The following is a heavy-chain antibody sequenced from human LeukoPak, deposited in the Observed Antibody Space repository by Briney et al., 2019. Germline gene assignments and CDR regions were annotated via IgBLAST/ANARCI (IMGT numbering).Heavy chain of an antibody. Sequence: SETLSLTCTVSGGSIYSTYYSGWIRQPPGKGLEWIGSMYYSGNAYYNPSLKSRVTISVDTSNNQFSLKLSSVTAADTAVYYCARLVMRLRAFDYWGQGTLVTVSS. D-gene: IGHD6-13*01. V-gene: IGHV4-39*01. CDR1: GGSIYSTYY. CDR2: MYYSGNA. CDR3: ARLVMRLRAFDY. J-gene: IGHJ4*02.